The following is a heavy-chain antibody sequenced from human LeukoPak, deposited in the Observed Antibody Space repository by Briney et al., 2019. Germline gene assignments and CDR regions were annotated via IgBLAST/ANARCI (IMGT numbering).Heavy chain of an antibody. CDR2: ISAYNGNT. CDR3: ERDPSKGWGYVLFHY. Sequence: ASVKVSCTASGYTFTSYGISWVRQAPGQGLEWMGWISAYNGNTNYAQKLQGRVTMTTDTATSTAYMELRSLSPDDTAVYYCERDPSKGWGYVLFHYWGQGTRATVTS. CDR1: GYTFTSYG. D-gene: IGHD7-27*01. J-gene: IGHJ4*02. V-gene: IGHV1-18*01.